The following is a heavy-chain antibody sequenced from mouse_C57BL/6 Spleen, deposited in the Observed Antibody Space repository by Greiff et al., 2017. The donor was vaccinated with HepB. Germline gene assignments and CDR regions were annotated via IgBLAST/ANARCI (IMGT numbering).Heavy chain of an antibody. CDR1: GYTFTSYG. CDR3: ARGGGPSMDY. CDR2: IYPRSGNT. V-gene: IGHV1-81*01. Sequence: VKLMESGAELARPGASVKLSCKASGYTFTSYGISWVKQRTGQGLEWIGEIYPRSGNTYYNEKFKGKATLTADKSSSTAYMELRSLTSEDSAVYFCARGGGPSMDYWGQGTSVTVSS. J-gene: IGHJ4*01.